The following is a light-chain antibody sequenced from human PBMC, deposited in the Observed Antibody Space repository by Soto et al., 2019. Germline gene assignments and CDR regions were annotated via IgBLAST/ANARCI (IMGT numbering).Light chain of an antibody. CDR3: LQDYSYPRT. V-gene: IGKV1-6*01. CDR2: GTS. Sequence: AIQMTQSPSSLSASVGDRVTITCRASQGIGTELGWYQQRPGKAPRLLIYGTSTLHYGVRSRFSGSGSDTDFTLIISSLQPVDFATYYCLQDYSYPRTFGQGTKVEIK. CDR1: QGIGTE. J-gene: IGKJ1*01.